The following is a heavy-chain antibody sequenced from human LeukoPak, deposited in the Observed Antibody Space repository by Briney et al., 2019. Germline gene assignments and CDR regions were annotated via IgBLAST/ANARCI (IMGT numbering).Heavy chain of an antibody. J-gene: IGHJ4*02. D-gene: IGHD6-6*01. V-gene: IGHV1-2*02. CDR1: GYTFTGYY. CDR2: INPNSGGT. CDR3: ARVVIAARRPLYFDY. Sequence: ASVKVSCKASGYTFTGYYMHWVRQAPGQGLEWMGWINPNSGGTNYAQKFQGRVTMTRDTSISTAYMELSRLRSDDTAVYYCARVVIAARRPLYFDYWGQGTLVTVSS.